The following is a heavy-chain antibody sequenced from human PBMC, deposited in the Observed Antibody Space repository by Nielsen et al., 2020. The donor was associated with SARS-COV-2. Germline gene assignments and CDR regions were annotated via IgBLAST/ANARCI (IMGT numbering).Heavy chain of an antibody. J-gene: IGHJ4*02. D-gene: IGHD6-19*01. Sequence: SETLSLTCTVSGGSISSGDYYWSWIRQPPGKGLEWIGYIYYSGSTYYNPSLKSRVTISVDTSKNQFSLKLSSVTAADTAVYYCASSRGGVAGSLDYWGQGTLVTVSS. CDR1: GGSISSGDYY. V-gene: IGHV4-30-4*01. CDR3: ASSRGGVAGSLDY. CDR2: IYYSGST.